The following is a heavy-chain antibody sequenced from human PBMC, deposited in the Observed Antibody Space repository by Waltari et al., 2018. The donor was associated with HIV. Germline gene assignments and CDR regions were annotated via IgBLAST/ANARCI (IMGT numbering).Heavy chain of an antibody. Sequence: QVQLVQSGAEVKKPGSSVKVSCKAAGCTVSRSDISWVRQAPGQGLEWMGAIIPLFGEANYAQKFQGRLAITADESTSTAYMELSSLRSEDTAVYYCARVPDRSGYQRYAMDVWGQGTTVTVS. CDR3: ARVPDRSGYQRYAMDV. CDR1: GCTVSRSD. V-gene: IGHV1-69*01. J-gene: IGHJ6*02. CDR2: IIPLFGEA. D-gene: IGHD3-22*01.